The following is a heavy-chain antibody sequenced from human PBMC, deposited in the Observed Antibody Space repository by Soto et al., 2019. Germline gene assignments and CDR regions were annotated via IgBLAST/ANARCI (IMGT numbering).Heavy chain of an antibody. CDR3: AKDLRGEYSSSFPGFPAPIHYYGMDV. Sequence: PGGSLRLSCAASGFTFSSYGIHWVRQAPGKGLEWVAVISYDGSNKYYADSVKGRFTISRDNSKNTLYLQMNSLRAEDTAVYYCAKDLRGEYSSSFPGFPAPIHYYGMDVWGQGTTVTVSS. CDR2: ISYDGSNK. CDR1: GFTFSSYG. J-gene: IGHJ6*02. D-gene: IGHD6-6*01. V-gene: IGHV3-30*18.